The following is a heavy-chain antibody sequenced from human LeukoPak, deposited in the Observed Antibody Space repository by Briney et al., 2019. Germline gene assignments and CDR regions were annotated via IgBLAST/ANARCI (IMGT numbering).Heavy chain of an antibody. D-gene: IGHD4-23*01. V-gene: IGHV3-7*03. CDR2: IKQDGSEK. CDR1: GFTFSSYA. CDR3: ARFYGGNGFDP. J-gene: IGHJ5*02. Sequence: GGSLRLSCAASGFTFSSYAMHWVRQAPGKGLEWVANIKQDGSEKYYVDSVKGRFTISRDNAKNSLYLQMNSLRAEVTAVYYCARFYGGNGFDPWGQGTLVTVSS.